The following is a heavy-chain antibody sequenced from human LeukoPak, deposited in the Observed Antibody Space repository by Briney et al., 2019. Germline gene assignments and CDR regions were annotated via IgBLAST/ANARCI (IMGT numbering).Heavy chain of an antibody. CDR1: GFTFNTFA. CDR3: AKSQRGYYPRRTYYYYMDV. CDR2: IFPSGGEI. D-gene: IGHD1-26*01. V-gene: IGHV3-23*01. Sequence: GGSLRLSCEASGFTFNTFAMIWVRQPPGKGLEWVSSIFPSGGEIHYADSVKGRFTISRDNSKKTLYLQLNSLRAEDTAVYYCAKSQRGYYPRRTYYYYMDVWGKGTTVTVSS. J-gene: IGHJ6*03.